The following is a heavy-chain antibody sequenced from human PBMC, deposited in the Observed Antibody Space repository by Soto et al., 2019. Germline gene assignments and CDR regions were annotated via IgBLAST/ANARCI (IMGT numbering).Heavy chain of an antibody. J-gene: IGHJ2*01. D-gene: IGHD2-21*01. CDR1: GYTFTNYA. CDR3: AIDQGIPYCGGDCYSDWYFDL. V-gene: IGHV1-3*01. CDR2: LNPGNGNT. Sequence: QVQLVQSGAEVKEPGASVKVSCRASGYTFTNYAIHWVRQAPGQRLEWMGWLNPGNGNTKYPQKFQGRVTITRDTSASTAYMFLSSLRSEDTAVYYCAIDQGIPYCGGDCYSDWYFDLWGRGTLVTVSS.